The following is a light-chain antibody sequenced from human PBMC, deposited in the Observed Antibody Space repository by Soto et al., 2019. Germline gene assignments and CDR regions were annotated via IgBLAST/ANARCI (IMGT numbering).Light chain of an antibody. CDR2: GAS. V-gene: IGKV3-15*01. Sequence: EIVMTQSPATLSVSPGERATLSCRASQSVSSNLAWYQQKPGQAPRLLIYGASTRATGIPARFSGSGSGTEFPLTISSLQSEDFAVYYCQQYNTWPWTFGQGTKVEIK. CDR1: QSVSSN. CDR3: QQYNTWPWT. J-gene: IGKJ1*01.